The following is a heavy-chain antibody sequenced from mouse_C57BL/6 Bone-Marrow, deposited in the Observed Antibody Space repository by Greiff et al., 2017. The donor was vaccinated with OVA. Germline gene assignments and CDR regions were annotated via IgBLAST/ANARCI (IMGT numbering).Heavy chain of an antibody. CDR2: IWSGGST. CDR3: ARAYYSNYTWFAY. V-gene: IGHV2-2*01. J-gene: IGHJ3*01. CDR1: GFSLTSYG. Sequence: VQRVESGPGLVQPSQSLSITCTVSGFSLTSYGVHWVRQSPGKGLEWLGVIWSGGSTDYNAAFISRLSISKDNSKSQVFFKMNSLQADDTAIYYCARAYYSNYTWFAYWGQGTLVTVSA. D-gene: IGHD2-5*01.